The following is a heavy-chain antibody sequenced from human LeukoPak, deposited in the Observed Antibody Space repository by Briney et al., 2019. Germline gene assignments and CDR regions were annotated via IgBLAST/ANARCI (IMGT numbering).Heavy chain of an antibody. CDR3: AKSARVAQPYGGFDY. J-gene: IGHJ4*02. V-gene: IGHV3-30-3*01. CDR1: GFTFSTYA. D-gene: IGHD4/OR15-4a*01. CDR2: ISYDGSKK. Sequence: GRSLRLSCAASGFTFSTYAMHWVRQAPGMGLEWVAVISYDGSKKYYADSVKGRFTISRDNSKNTLYLQMNSLRAEDTAVYYCAKSARVAQPYGGFDYWGQGTLVTVSS.